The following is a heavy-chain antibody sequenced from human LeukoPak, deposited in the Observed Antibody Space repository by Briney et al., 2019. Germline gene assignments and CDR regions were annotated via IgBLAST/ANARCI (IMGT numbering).Heavy chain of an antibody. CDR3: ARRDCSSTSCYSPNFDY. D-gene: IGHD2-2*01. J-gene: IGHJ4*02. V-gene: IGHV4-34*01. CDR2: INHSGST. Sequence: SETLSLTCAVYGGSLSGYYWSWIRQPPGKGLEWIGEINHSGSTNYNPSLKSRVTISVDTSKNQFSLKLSSVTAADTAVYYCARRDCSSTSCYSPNFDYWGQGTLVTVSS. CDR1: GGSLSGYY.